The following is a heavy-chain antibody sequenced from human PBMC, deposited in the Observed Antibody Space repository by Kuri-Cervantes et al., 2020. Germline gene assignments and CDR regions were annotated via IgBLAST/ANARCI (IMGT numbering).Heavy chain of an antibody. CDR2: STNKANSYTT. V-gene: IGHV3-72*01. Sequence: GESLKISCAASGFTFSSYGMHWVRQAPGKGLEWAGRSTNKANSYTTEYAASVKGRFTISRDDSENSVYLQMNSLKTEDTAVYYCSRGEHDYWGQGTLVTVSS. CDR1: GFTFSSYG. CDR3: SRGEHDY. J-gene: IGHJ4*02.